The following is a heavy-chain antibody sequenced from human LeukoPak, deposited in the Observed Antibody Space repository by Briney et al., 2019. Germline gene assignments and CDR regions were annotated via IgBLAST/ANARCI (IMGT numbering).Heavy chain of an antibody. CDR3: ARGRYCSADICSGGDAFDI. V-gene: IGHV4-4*07. D-gene: IGHD2-15*01. CDR2: IYTRGRT. Sequence: SETLSLTCTVSGGSLSSYYWSWIRQPAGKGLEWIGRIYTRGRTNHNLPLKRRVTVSVDTSKNQFPLKLSSVTAAGTAVYYFARGRYCSADICSGGDAFDIWGQGTMVCVFS. J-gene: IGHJ3*02. CDR1: GGSLSSYY.